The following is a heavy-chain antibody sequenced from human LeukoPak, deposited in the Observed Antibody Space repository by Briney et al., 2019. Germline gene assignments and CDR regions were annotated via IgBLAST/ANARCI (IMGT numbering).Heavy chain of an antibody. Sequence: GGSLRLSCAASGFTFSSYAMNWVRQAPGKGLEWVSIITGGGGDTWYADSVKGRFTISRDNSKNSLHLEANSLRDEDTAVFYCARLSGRSFDYWGQGTLVTVSS. V-gene: IGHV3-23*01. CDR1: GFTFSSYA. D-gene: IGHD1-20*01. J-gene: IGHJ4*02. CDR2: ITGGGGDT. CDR3: ARLSGRSFDY.